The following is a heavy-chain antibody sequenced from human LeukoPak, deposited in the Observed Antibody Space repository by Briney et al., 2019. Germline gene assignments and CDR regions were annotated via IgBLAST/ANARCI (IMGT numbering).Heavy chain of an antibody. J-gene: IGHJ3*02. CDR2: ISSSSSTI. CDR1: GFTFSGYN. V-gene: IGHV3-48*01. CDR3: ARERGITMIVVAPNAFDI. D-gene: IGHD3-22*01. Sequence: GWSLRLSCAASGFTFSGYNMNWVRQAPGKGLEWVSYISSSSSTIYYADSVKGRFTISRDNAKNSLYLQMNSLRAEDTALYHCARERGITMIVVAPNAFDIWGQGTMVTVSS.